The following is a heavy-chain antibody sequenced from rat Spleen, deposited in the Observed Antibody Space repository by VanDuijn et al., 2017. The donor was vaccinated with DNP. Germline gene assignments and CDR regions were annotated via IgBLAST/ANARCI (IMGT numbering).Heavy chain of an antibody. CDR2: ISYSGGT. CDR1: GYSITSNY. V-gene: IGHV3-1*01. Sequence: EVQLQESGPGLVKPSQSLSLTCSVTGYSITSNYWGWIRKFPGNKLEYIGHISYSGGTNYNPSLKSRISITRDTSKNHFFLHLNSVTTEDTATYYSVRGHPPRGFDYWGQGVMVTVSS. D-gene: IGHD3-8*01. CDR3: VRGHPPRGFDY. J-gene: IGHJ2*01.